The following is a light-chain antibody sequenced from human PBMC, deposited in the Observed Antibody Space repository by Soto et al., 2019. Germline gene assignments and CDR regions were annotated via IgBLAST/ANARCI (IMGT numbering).Light chain of an antibody. J-gene: IGLJ1*01. CDR2: EVN. CDR3: SSYAGSNTPYV. V-gene: IGLV2-8*01. Sequence: QSALTQPPSASGPPGQSVTISCTGTSSDVGGYNYVSWYQHHPGNAPKLMIYEVNKRTSGVPDRFSGSKSGNTASLTVSGPQAEDEADYYCSSYAGSNTPYVFGTGTKVTVL. CDR1: SSDVGGYNY.